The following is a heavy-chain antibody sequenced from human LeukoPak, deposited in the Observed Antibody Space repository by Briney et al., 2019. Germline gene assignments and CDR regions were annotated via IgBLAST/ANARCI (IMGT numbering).Heavy chain of an antibody. CDR1: GGSISSYY. V-gene: IGHV4-4*07. J-gene: IGHJ6*02. CDR3: AREWSGSIGWYSVVDYYYYYGMDV. Sequence: SETLSLTCTVSGGSISSYYWSWIRQPAGKGLEWIGRIHTSGSTNYNPSLKSRVTMSVDTSKNQFSLKLSSVTAADTDVYYCAREWSGSIGWYSVVDYYYYYGMDVWGQGTTVTVSS. CDR2: IHTSGST. D-gene: IGHD6-19*01.